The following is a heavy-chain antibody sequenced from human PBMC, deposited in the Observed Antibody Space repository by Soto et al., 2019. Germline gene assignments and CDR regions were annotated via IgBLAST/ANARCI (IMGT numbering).Heavy chain of an antibody. V-gene: IGHV4-59*01. CDR3: ARVDTALVTPDY. J-gene: IGHJ4*02. Sequence: SETLSLTCTVSGGSISSYYWSWIRQPPGKGLEWLGDIYYSGSTNYNPSPQSRGPTSVDTSTHQFSLKLSSVTAADTALYDCARVDTALVTPDYWGRGTLVTVSS. D-gene: IGHD5-18*01. CDR2: IYYSGST. CDR1: GGSISSYY.